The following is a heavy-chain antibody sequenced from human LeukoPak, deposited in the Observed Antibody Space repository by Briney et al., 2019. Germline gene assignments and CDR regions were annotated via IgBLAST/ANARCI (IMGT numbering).Heavy chain of an antibody. Sequence: GGSLRLSCAASGFTFSSYAMHWVRQAPGKELEWVAVISYDGSNKYYADSVKGRFTISRDNSKNTLYLQMNSLRAEDTAVYYCARGSGVRYYMDVWGKGTTVTVSS. J-gene: IGHJ6*03. CDR2: ISYDGSNK. CDR3: ARGSGVRYYMDV. V-gene: IGHV3-30*01. CDR1: GFTFSSYA. D-gene: IGHD5-12*01.